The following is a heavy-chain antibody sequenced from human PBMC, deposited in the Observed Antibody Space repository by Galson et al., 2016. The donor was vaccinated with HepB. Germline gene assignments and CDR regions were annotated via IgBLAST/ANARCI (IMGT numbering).Heavy chain of an antibody. CDR1: GFIFSSSA. J-gene: IGHJ4*02. D-gene: IGHD3-22*01. Sequence: SLRLSCAASGFIFSSSAMSWVRQAPGKGLEWVSALSGSGGSTYYADSVKGRFTISRDNSKNTLYLQMNSLRAEDTAVYYCAKVIRDYYYDSRAIFDYWGQGTLVTVSS. CDR3: AKVIRDYYYDSRAIFDY. V-gene: IGHV3-23*01. CDR2: LSGSGGST.